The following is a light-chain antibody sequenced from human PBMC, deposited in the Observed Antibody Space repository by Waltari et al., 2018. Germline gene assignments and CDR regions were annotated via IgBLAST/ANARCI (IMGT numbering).Light chain of an antibody. CDR1: NIGRKS. V-gene: IGLV3-21*04. Sequence: SYVLTQPPSVSVAPGETARITCGGNNIGRKSVHWYQQRPGQAPCLVIFYDTDRPSGIPERCSGSNSGTTATLTISRVEAGDEADYYCQVWDAPTDHLGFGTGTKVTVL. CDR3: QVWDAPTDHLG. CDR2: YDT. J-gene: IGLJ1*01.